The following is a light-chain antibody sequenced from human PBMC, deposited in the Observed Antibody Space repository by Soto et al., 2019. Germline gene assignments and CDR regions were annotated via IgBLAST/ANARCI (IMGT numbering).Light chain of an antibody. CDR3: EKYNSAPSFT. V-gene: IGKV1-27*01. Sequence: DIQMTQSPSSLSASVGDRVTITCRASQGISNYLAWYQQKPWKVPKLLIYAASTLQSGVPSRFSGSGSGTDFTLTISSLQPEDVATYYYEKYNSAPSFTFGPGTKVYIK. CDR1: QGISNY. CDR2: AAS. J-gene: IGKJ3*01.